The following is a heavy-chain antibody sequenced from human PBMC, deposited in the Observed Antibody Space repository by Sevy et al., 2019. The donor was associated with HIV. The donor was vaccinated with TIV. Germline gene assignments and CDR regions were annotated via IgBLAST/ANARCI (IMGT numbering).Heavy chain of an antibody. CDR1: GYTLTELS. V-gene: IGHV1-24*01. Sequence: ASGKVSCKVSGYTLTELSMHWVRQAPGKGLEWMGTFDPEDDEKIYAQKFQGRVTMSEDTSTDKAYMELSRLRSEDTAVYYCATTKDYNDTSVYPFDSWGQGTLVTVSS. D-gene: IGHD3-22*01. CDR2: FDPEDDEK. CDR3: ATTKDYNDTSVYPFDS. J-gene: IGHJ4*02.